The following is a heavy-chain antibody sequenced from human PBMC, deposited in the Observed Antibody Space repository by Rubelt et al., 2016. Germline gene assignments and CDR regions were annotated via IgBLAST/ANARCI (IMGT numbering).Heavy chain of an antibody. Sequence: QVQLVQSGAEVKKPGASVKVSCKASGYTFTSYGISWVRQAPGQGLEWMGWISAYNGNTDYAQKLQGRVTMTTDTSTSTAYMELRSLRSDDTAVYYCARVEYYYDSSGYSDYWGQGTLVTVSS. D-gene: IGHD3-22*01. CDR1: GYTFTSYG. CDR2: ISAYNGNT. CDR3: ARVEYYYDSSGYSDY. J-gene: IGHJ4*02. V-gene: IGHV1-18*01.